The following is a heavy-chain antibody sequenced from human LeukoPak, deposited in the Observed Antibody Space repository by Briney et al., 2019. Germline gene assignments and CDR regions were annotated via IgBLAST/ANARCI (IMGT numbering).Heavy chain of an antibody. V-gene: IGHV1-8*03. CDR1: GYTFTSYD. D-gene: IGHD6-6*01. CDR3: ARGYQSPDSSSTLGAY. Sequence: ASVKVSCKASGYTFTSYDINWVRQATGQGLEWMGWMNPNSGNTGYAQKFQGRVTITRNTSISTAYMELSSLRSEDTAVYYCARGYQSPDSSSTLGAYWGQGTLVTVSS. J-gene: IGHJ4*02. CDR2: MNPNSGNT.